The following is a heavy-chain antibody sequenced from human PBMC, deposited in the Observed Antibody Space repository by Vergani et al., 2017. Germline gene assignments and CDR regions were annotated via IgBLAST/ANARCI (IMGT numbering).Heavy chain of an antibody. CDR1: GVSIGSNSYY. V-gene: IGHV4-39*01. CDR2: IYYTWTT. D-gene: IGHD6-19*01. CDR3: TRHGRSGWAGYFQH. J-gene: IGHJ1*01. Sequence: QLQLQESGPGLVKPSETLSLTCTVSGVSIGSNSYYLGWIRQPPGKGLEWIGTIYYTWTTYYNEAHKSRLTISVDTSKNQFSLNLTSVTAADTAVYYCTRHGRSGWAGYFQHWGQGTLVTASS.